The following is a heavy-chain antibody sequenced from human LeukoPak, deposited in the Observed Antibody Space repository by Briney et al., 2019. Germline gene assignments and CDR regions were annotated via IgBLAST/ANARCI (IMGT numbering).Heavy chain of an antibody. D-gene: IGHD3-10*01. CDR3: ARDRQGDYYGSGSYSYYYYYMDV. CDR2: IYHTGST. CDR1: GGSVSDYY. Sequence: SETLSLTCTISGGSVSDYYWSWIRQSPGKGLEWIGYIYHTGSTSYSPSLKSRVTISADTSQNQFSLKLSSVTAADTAVYYCARDRQGDYYGSGSYSYYYYYMDVWGKGTTVTVSS. V-gene: IGHV4-59*02. J-gene: IGHJ6*03.